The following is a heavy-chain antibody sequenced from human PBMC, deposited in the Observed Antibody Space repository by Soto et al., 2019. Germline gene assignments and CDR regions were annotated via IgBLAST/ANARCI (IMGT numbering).Heavy chain of an antibody. CDR3: ARKNCLRPGGGGTSPLDI. CDR1: GYSFTSQY. Sequence: QVQLVQSGAEVKKPGASVKISCEASGYSFTSQYVHWVRQAPGQGLEWMGIIHPNGGSTTYAQKVRGRAPTPRDPSAVTLSRELSRLAAEETAAFYGARKNCLRPGGGGTSPLDIWGQGTMVTVAS. J-gene: IGHJ3*02. D-gene: IGHD3-16*01. V-gene: IGHV1-46*03. CDR2: IHPNGGST.